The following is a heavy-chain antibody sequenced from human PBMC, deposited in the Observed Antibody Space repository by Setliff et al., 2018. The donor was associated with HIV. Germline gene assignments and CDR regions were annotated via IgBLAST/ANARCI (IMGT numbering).Heavy chain of an antibody. J-gene: IGHJ3*01. Sequence: ASVKVSCKAAGYNFLSYGFSWVRQAPGQGFQGMGWISAYKGNTIYAQNLQGRVTMTTDTSTSTVYMELRSLTSDDTAVYYCAKADCTSSSCYSPFNAWGPGTMVTVSS. CDR1: GYNFLSYG. V-gene: IGHV1-18*04. D-gene: IGHD3-22*01. CDR3: AKADCTSSSCYSPFNA. CDR2: ISAYKGNT.